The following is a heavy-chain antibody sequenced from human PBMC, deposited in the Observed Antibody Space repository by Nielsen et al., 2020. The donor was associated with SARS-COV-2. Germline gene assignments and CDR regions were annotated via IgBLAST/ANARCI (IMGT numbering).Heavy chain of an antibody. Sequence: SLKISCAASGFTFDDYAMHWVRQAPGKGLEWVSGISWNSGSIGYADSVKGRFTISRDNAKNSLYLQMNSLRAEDTALYHCARDPDNWNYDAFDIWGQGTMVTVSS. D-gene: IGHD1-7*01. V-gene: IGHV3-9*01. CDR3: ARDPDNWNYDAFDI. CDR2: ISWNSGSI. J-gene: IGHJ3*02. CDR1: GFTFDDYA.